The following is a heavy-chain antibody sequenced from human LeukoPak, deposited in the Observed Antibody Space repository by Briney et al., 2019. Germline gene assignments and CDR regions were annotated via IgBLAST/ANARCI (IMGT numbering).Heavy chain of an antibody. D-gene: IGHD2-15*01. CDR1: GFTFSRYW. Sequence: SGGSLRLSCAASGFTFSRYWMSWVRQAPGKGLEWVASIKRDGSEKYYVDSVKGRFTISKDNAKNSLYLQMNSLRAEDTAVYYCAKIHCSGGSCHPPSDFDYWGQGTLVTVSS. V-gene: IGHV3-7*01. CDR2: IKRDGSEK. J-gene: IGHJ4*02. CDR3: AKIHCSGGSCHPPSDFDY.